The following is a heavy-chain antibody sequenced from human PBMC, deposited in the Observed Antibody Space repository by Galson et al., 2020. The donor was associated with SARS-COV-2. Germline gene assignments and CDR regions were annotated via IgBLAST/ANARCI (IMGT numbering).Heavy chain of an antibody. D-gene: IGHD5-18*01. CDR2: ISYDGSNN. CDR3: ARALGGGYSYGDY. CDR1: GFTFSSYA. Sequence: GGSLRLSCAASGFTFSSYAMHWVRQAPGKGLEWVAVISYDGSNNYYADSVKGRFTISRDNSKNTLYLQMNSLRAEDTAVYYCARALGGGYSYGDYWGQGTLVTVSS. J-gene: IGHJ4*02. V-gene: IGHV3-30*04.